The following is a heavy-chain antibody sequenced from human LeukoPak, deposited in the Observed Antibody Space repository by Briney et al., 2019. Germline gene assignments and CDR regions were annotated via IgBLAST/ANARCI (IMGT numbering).Heavy chain of an antibody. J-gene: IGHJ4*02. Sequence: PGGSLRLSCVASDFTFSFYWMTWVRQAPGKGLEWVANILPDGSRKYYVDSVKGRFTISRDNPKNSLYLQINSLRAEDTAVYYCGRLAHNAWYAIDYWGQGTLVTVSS. CDR1: DFTFSFYW. CDR2: ILPDGSRK. D-gene: IGHD6-13*01. CDR3: GRLAHNAWYAIDY. V-gene: IGHV3-7*01.